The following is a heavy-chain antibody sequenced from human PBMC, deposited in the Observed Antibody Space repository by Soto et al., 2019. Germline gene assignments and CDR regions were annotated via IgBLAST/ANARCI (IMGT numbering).Heavy chain of an antibody. CDR2: IIPIFGTA. Sequence: SVKASCNGSGGTFSRYAISWGRQAPGQGLEWMGGIIPIFGTANYAQKFQGRVTITADESTSTAYMELSSLRSEDTAVYYCARPENTAPAMIDIWGQGTMVTVSS. D-gene: IGHD5-18*01. J-gene: IGHJ3*02. CDR3: ARPENTAPAMIDI. CDR1: GGTFSRYA. V-gene: IGHV1-69*13.